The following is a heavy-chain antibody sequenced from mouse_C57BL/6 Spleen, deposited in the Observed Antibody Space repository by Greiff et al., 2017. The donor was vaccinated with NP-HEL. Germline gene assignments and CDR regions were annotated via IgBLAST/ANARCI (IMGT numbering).Heavy chain of an antibody. Sequence: VQLQQSGPELVKPGASVKISCKASGYTFTDYYMNWVKQSHGKSLEWIGDINPNNGGTSYNQKFKGKATLTVDKSSSTAYMELRSLTSEDSAVYYCARDRYGSSYFDYWGQGTTLTVSS. V-gene: IGHV1-26*01. J-gene: IGHJ2*01. CDR1: GYTFTDYY. CDR2: INPNNGGT. CDR3: ARDRYGSSYFDY. D-gene: IGHD1-1*01.